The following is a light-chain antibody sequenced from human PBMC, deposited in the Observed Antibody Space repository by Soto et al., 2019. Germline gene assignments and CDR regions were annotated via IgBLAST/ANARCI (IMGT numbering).Light chain of an antibody. CDR2: SNG. CDR1: NSNIGANT. CDR3: QSYDSSLSGSGV. Sequence: QSVLTQPPSASGTPGQRVTISCSGSNSNIGANTVNWYQHLPGTAPKLLIYSNGQRPSGVPDRFSGSKSGTSASLAITGLQAEDEADYYCQSYDSSLSGSGVFGGGTKVTVL. V-gene: IGLV1-44*01. J-gene: IGLJ2*01.